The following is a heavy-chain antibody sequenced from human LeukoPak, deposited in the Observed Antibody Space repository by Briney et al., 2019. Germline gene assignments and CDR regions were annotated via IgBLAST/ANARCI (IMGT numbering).Heavy chain of an antibody. J-gene: IGHJ5*02. V-gene: IGHV3-15*07. CDR1: GFTFSNAW. Sequence: GGSLRLSCATSGFTFSNAWMNWVRQAPGKGLEWVGRIRSSSDGGTIDYAATVKGRFTLSRDDSKTTLYLQMNSLQTEDTAVYYCATDFYDSTWGQGTLVTVSS. CDR3: ATDFYDST. CDR2: IRSSSDGGTI. D-gene: IGHD3-22*01.